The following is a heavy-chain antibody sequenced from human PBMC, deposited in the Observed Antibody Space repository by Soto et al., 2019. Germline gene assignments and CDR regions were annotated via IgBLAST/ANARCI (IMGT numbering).Heavy chain of an antibody. CDR3: AKSPLAFWSGYSSSLDY. D-gene: IGHD3-3*01. CDR2: ISGSGGST. CDR1: GFTFSSYA. Sequence: GGSLRLSCAASGFTFSSYAMSWVRQAPGKGLEWVSAISGSGGSTYYADSVKGRFTISRDNSKNTLYLQMNSLRAEDTAVYYCAKSPLAFWSGYSSSLDYWGQGTLVTVSS. J-gene: IGHJ4*02. V-gene: IGHV3-23*01.